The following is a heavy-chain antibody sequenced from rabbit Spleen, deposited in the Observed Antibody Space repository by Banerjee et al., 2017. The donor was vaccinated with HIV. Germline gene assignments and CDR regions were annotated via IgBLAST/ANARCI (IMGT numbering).Heavy chain of an antibody. CDR3: ARDLTGGTYYFNW. CDR2: IDPVFGIT. V-gene: IGHV1S7*01. CDR1: GFSFSNSYYGYY. Sequence: QLEESGGGLVQPEGSLTLTCTASGFSFSNSYYGYYMNWVRQAPGKGLEWIGYIDPVFGITYYANWVNGRFSISRENAQNTVFLQMTSLTAADTATYFCARDLTGGTYYFNWGGPGTLVTVS. D-gene: IGHD4-2*01. J-gene: IGHJ4*01.